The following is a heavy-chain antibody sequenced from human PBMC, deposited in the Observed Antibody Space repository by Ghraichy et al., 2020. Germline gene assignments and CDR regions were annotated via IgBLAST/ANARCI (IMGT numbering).Heavy chain of an antibody. D-gene: IGHD2-15*01. Sequence: GESLNISCAASGFTFSNAWMNWVRQAPGKGLEWVGRIKSKADGGTTDYAAPVKGRFTISRDDSKNTLYLQMNSLKTEDTAVYYCTTVGLGYCSGGSCYPLRYFDLWGRGNLVTVSS. CDR3: TTVGLGYCSGGSCYPLRYFDL. J-gene: IGHJ2*01. CDR2: IKSKADGGTT. V-gene: IGHV3-15*01. CDR1: GFTFSNAW.